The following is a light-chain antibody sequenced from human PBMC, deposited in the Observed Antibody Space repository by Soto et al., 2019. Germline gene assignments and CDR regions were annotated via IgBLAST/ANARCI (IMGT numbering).Light chain of an antibody. Sequence: EIWMTQSPATLSGSPGERVTLSCRASQSLSRNLDWYQQKPGQAPRLLIYGASTRATDIPARLSGSGYGTEFTITISSMQSEDFEVYFCQQYNNWTLAFGHGTRLEIK. CDR3: QQYNNWTLA. V-gene: IGKV3-15*01. J-gene: IGKJ5*01. CDR1: QSLSRN. CDR2: GAS.